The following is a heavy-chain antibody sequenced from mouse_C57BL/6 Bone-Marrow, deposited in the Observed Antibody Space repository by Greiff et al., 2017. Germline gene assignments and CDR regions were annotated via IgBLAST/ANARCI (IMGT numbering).Heavy chain of an antibody. CDR3: ARRELLYDAMDY. V-gene: IGHV5-15*04. CDR2: ISNLAYRI. J-gene: IGHJ4*01. Sequence: EVQGVESGGGLVQPGGSLKLSCAASGFTFSDYGMAWVRQAPRKGPEWVAFISNLAYRIYYADTVTGRFTISRENAKNTLYLEMSSLRSEDTAMYYCARRELLYDAMDYWGQGTSVTVSS. CDR1: GFTFSDYG.